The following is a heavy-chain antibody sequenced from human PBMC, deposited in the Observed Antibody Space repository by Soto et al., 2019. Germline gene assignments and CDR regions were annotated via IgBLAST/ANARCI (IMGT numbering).Heavy chain of an antibody. J-gene: IGHJ6*03. CDR2: IKGDGSST. CDR3: ARGIPGVYATDF. V-gene: IGHV3-74*01. Sequence: GSLRLSCAASGFTFSSYWMHWVRQAPGKGLVWVSRIKGDGSSTSYADSVEGRFTISRDNAKNTLYLQMNSLRGEDTAVYYCARGIPGVYATDFWGKATMLTVAS. CDR1: GFTFSSYW. D-gene: IGHD2-8*01.